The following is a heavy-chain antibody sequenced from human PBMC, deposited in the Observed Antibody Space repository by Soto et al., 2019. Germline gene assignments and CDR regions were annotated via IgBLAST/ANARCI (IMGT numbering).Heavy chain of an antibody. D-gene: IGHD6-19*01. V-gene: IGHV3-73*01. J-gene: IGHJ6*02. CDR1: GLTFSGPA. CDR2: IRSKANSYAI. CDR3: TRPLDSSGKREYYYGMDV. Sequence: SLRLSCAASGLTFSGPAMHWVRQASGKGLEWVGRIRSKANSYAIAYAASVKCRFTISRDDSKNTAYLQMNSLKTEDTAVYYCTRPLDSSGKREYYYGMDVWGQGTTVTVSS.